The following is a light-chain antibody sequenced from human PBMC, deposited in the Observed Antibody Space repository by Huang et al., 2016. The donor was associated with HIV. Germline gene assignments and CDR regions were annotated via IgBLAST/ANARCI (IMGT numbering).Light chain of an antibody. Sequence: IQLTQSPSSLSASVGVRVTITCRASQDINTNLAWYQQKPGKAPKVLIYAASTLQSGVPSRFSSIASGIYFSLTINNLQPEDFATYYCQQLDTYPITFGQGTRLDI. J-gene: IGKJ5*01. CDR1: QDINTN. CDR2: AAS. CDR3: QQLDTYPIT. V-gene: IGKV1-9*01.